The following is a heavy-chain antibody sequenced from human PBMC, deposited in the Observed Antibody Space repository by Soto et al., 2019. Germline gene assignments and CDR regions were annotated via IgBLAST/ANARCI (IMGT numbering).Heavy chain of an antibody. D-gene: IGHD3-22*01. J-gene: IGHJ4*02. CDR2: IKMKTDVGTR. CDR3: TTDADTYDRSGSSY. Sequence: PWGSLRLSCAASGFPFSNAWMSWVRQAPGKGLEWVGRIKMKTDVGTRDYAAPVKGRFTISRDDSKKTLYLQMNSLKTEDTAVYYCTTDADTYDRSGSSYWGQGTLVTVSA. V-gene: IGHV3-15*01. CDR1: GFPFSNAW.